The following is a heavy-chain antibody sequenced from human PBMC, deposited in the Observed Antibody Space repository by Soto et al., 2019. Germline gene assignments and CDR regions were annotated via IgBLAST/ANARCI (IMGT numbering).Heavy chain of an antibody. CDR3: ARERVGRVTTPSYYYGMDV. CDR2: INPNSGGT. Sequence: ASVKVSCKASGYTFTGYYMHWVRQAPGQGLEWMGWINPNSGGTNYAQKFQGWVTMTRDTSISTAYMELSRLRSDDTAVYYCARERVGRVTTPSYYYGMDVWGQGTKVTVSS. V-gene: IGHV1-2*04. J-gene: IGHJ6*02. CDR1: GYTFTGYY. D-gene: IGHD4-17*01.